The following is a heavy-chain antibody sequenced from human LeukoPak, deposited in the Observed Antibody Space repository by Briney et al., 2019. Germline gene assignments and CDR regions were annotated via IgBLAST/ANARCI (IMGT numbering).Heavy chain of an antibody. D-gene: IGHD2/OR15-2a*01. J-gene: IGHJ4*02. CDR3: ARTNTVYGDFDY. Sequence: GGSLRLSCAASGLTVTDNYFSWVRQAPGKGLEWVSVIFPDGRTYHADSVMGRFTISRDRPKNTLLLQMNSLRADDTALYHCARTNTVYGDFDYWGQGILVTVSS. CDR1: GLTVTDNY. CDR2: IFPDGRT. V-gene: IGHV3-53*01.